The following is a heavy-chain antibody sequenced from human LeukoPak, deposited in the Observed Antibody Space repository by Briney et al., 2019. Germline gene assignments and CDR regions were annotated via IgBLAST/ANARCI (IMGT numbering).Heavy chain of an antibody. D-gene: IGHD2/OR15-2a*01. Sequence: GGSLRLSCAASKFTFNTYAMHWVRQAPGKGLEWVSLISYDGSNTYYADSVSGRFTISRDNSKNTLFLQMNSLRGDDTAVYYCARAKYCNAGNCFLIDYWGQGMLVTVAS. CDR2: ISYDGSNT. J-gene: IGHJ4*02. CDR3: ARAKYCNAGNCFLIDY. V-gene: IGHV3-30*04. CDR1: KFTFNTYA.